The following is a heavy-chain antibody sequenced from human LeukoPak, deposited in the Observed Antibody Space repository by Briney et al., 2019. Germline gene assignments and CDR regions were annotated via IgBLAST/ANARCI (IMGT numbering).Heavy chain of an antibody. CDR1: GFTFSSYS. V-gene: IGHV3-21*01. CDR2: ISSSSSYI. Sequence: GGSLRLSCAASGFTFSSYSMNWVRQAPGKGLEWGSSISSSSSYIYYADSVKGRFTISRDNAKNSLYLQMNSLRGEDTAVYYCARGLVPSDAFDIWGQGTMVTVSS. CDR3: ARGLVPSDAFDI. J-gene: IGHJ3*02. D-gene: IGHD6-6*01.